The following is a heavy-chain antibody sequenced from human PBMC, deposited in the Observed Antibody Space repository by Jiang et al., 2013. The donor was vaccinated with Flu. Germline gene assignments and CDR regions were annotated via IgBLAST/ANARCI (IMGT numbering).Heavy chain of an antibody. CDR3: ARGYYAKSGDDAFDI. D-gene: IGHD3-22*01. Sequence: SISSSSTYIYSADSVKGRFAISRDNAKNSLYLQMNSLRAEDTAVYYCARGYYAKSGDDAFDIWGQGTMVTVSS. J-gene: IGHJ3*02. CDR2: ISSSSTYI. V-gene: IGHV3-21*01.